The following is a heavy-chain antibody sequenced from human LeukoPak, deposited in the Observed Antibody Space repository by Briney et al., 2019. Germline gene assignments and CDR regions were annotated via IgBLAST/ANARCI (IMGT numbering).Heavy chain of an antibody. CDR1: GFTFSSHW. Sequence: GGSLRLSCAASGFTFSSHWMHWVCQAPGKGLMWISRINSDGISTTYADSVRGRFTISRDNAKNTLYLQMNSLRADDTAVYYCARIESSGSAIDIWGQGTMVTVSS. D-gene: IGHD3-22*01. CDR3: ARIESSGSAIDI. J-gene: IGHJ3*02. V-gene: IGHV3-74*01. CDR2: INSDGIST.